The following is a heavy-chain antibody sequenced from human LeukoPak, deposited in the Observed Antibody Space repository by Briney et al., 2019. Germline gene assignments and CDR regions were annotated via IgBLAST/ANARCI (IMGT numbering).Heavy chain of an antibody. Sequence: SETLSLTCTVSGGSISSGGYYWSWIRQPPGKGLEWIGYIYHSGSTYYNPSLKSRVTISVGRSKNQFSLKLSSVTAADTAVYYCASAPVVGAHKTYDYWGQGTLVTVSS. CDR1: GGSISSGGYY. J-gene: IGHJ4*02. V-gene: IGHV4-30-2*01. CDR2: IYHSGST. CDR3: ASAPVVGAHKTYDY. D-gene: IGHD1-26*01.